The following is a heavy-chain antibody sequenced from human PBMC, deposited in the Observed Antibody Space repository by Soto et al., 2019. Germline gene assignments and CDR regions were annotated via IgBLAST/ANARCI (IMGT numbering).Heavy chain of an antibody. D-gene: IGHD1-26*01. CDR1: GGTFSSYI. CDR3: ARESQWDPLHY. J-gene: IGHJ4*02. Sequence: ASVKVSCKASGGTFSSYIINWVRQAPGQGLEWMGWVSAYNRNTNYAQKFEDRVTMTTDSSTGTAYMELRSLRSDDTAVYFCARESQWDPLHYWGQGTPVTVSS. CDR2: VSAYNRNT. V-gene: IGHV1-18*01.